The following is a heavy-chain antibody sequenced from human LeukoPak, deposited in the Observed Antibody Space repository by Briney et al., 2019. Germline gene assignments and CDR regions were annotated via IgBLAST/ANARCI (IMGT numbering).Heavy chain of an antibody. Sequence: GGSLRLSCAASGFTFSSYAMSWVRQAPGKGLEWVSAISGSGGSTYYADSVKGRFTISRDNSKNTLYLQMNSLRAEDTAVYYCAKVVVPAAPYYYYYYMDVWGKGTTVTVSS. V-gene: IGHV3-23*01. CDR1: GFTFSSYA. CDR2: ISGSGGST. CDR3: AKVVVPAAPYYYYYYMDV. D-gene: IGHD2-2*01. J-gene: IGHJ6*03.